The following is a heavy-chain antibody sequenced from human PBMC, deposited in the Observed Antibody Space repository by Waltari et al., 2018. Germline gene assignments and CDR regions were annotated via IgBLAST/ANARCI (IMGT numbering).Heavy chain of an antibody. J-gene: IGHJ4*02. V-gene: IGHV4-34*01. CDR3: ARREDYYDSGGFRPL. D-gene: IGHD3-22*01. CDR2: INHSRST. CDR1: GGSFSGYY. Sequence: QVQLQQWGAGLLKPSETLSLTCAVYGGSFSGYYWSWIRQPPGKGLGWIGEINHSRSTNYSPSLKSRVTISIDTSKNQFSLKLTSVTAADTAVYYCARREDYYDSGGFRPLWGQGTLVTVSS.